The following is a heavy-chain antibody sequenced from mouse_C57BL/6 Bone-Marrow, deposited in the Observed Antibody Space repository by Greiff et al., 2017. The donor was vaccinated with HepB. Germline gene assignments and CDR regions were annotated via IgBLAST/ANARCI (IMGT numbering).Heavy chain of an antibody. CDR3: ARYDDPFAY. CDR2: ISYDGSN. D-gene: IGHD2-4*01. CDR1: GYSITSGYY. V-gene: IGHV3-6*01. J-gene: IGHJ3*01. Sequence: EVQLKESGPGLVKPSQSLSLTCSVTGYSITSGYYWNWIRQFPGNKLEWMGYISYDGSNNYNPSLKNRISITRDTSKNQFFLKLNSVTTEDTATYYCARYDDPFAYWGQGTLVTVSA.